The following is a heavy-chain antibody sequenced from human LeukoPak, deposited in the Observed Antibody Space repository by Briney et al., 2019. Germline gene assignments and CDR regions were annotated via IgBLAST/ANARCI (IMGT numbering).Heavy chain of an antibody. CDR3: ARDGASGYVWGSYRLSDY. V-gene: IGHV1-18*01. CDR2: ISAYNGNT. Sequence: ASVKVSCKASGYTFTSYGISWVRQAPGQGLEWMGWISAYNGNTNYAQKLQGRVTMTTDTSTSTAYMELRSLRSDDTAVYYCARDGASGYVWGSYRLSDYWGQGTLVTVSS. CDR1: GYTFTSYG. D-gene: IGHD3-16*02. J-gene: IGHJ4*02.